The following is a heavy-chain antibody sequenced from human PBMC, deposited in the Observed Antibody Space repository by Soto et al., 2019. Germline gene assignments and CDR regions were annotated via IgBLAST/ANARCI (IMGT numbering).Heavy chain of an antibody. D-gene: IGHD5-18*01. J-gene: IGHJ1*01. V-gene: IGHV4-34*01. Sequence: QVQLQQWGAGLLKPSETLSLTCAVYGASFSGYYWGWIRQPPGKGLEWIGEVTPSGSTSYNPSLNSQVTISVAKSKNQFSLRLSSVTAADTAVYYRTRGVDRAKTGYWGQGTLVTVSS. CDR2: VTPSGST. CDR3: TRGVDRAKTGY. CDR1: GASFSGYY.